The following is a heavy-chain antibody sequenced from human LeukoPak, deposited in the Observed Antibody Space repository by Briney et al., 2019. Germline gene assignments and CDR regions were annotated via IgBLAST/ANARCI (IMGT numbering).Heavy chain of an antibody. CDR3: AKDAVAGTWLHY. V-gene: IGHV3-43*02. Sequence: GGSLRLSCAASGFTFGDYAMHWVRQAPGKGLERVSLIRGDGRTTSYAGSVKGRFTISRDNSKNSLYLQMSSLRGEDTAIYYCAKDAVAGTWLHYWGQGTLVTVSS. CDR1: GFTFGDYA. J-gene: IGHJ4*02. CDR2: IRGDGRTT. D-gene: IGHD6-19*01.